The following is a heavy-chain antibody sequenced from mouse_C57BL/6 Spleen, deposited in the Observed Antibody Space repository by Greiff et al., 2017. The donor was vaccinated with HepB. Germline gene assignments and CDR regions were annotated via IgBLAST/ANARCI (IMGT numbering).Heavy chain of an antibody. D-gene: IGHD2-3*01. CDR2: INPYNGDT. V-gene: IGHV1-20*01. J-gene: IGHJ1*03. CDR1: GYSFTGYF. Sequence: EVHLVESGPELVKPGDSVKISCKASGYSFTGYFMNWVMQSHGKSLEWIGRINPYNGDTFYNQKFKGKATLTVDKSSSTAHMELRSLTSEDSAVYYCARRRVYDGYPYWYFDVWGTGTTVTVSS. CDR3: ARRRVYDGYPYWYFDV.